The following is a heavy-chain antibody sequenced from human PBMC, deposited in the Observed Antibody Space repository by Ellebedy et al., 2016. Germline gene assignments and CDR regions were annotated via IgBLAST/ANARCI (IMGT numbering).Heavy chain of an antibody. J-gene: IGHJ4*02. Sequence: GESLKISCAASGFTFSSYGMHWVRQAPGKGLEWVAVISYDGSNDFYADSVKGRFTISRDNSKNTLFLQMNSLRPEDTAVYYCAKVNSSGWYGAYYWGRGTLVTVSS. CDR3: AKVNSSGWYGAYY. D-gene: IGHD6-19*01. CDR2: ISYDGSND. CDR1: GFTFSSYG. V-gene: IGHV3-30*18.